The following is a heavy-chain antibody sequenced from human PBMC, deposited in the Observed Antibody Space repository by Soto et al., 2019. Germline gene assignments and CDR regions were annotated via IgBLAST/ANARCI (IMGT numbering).Heavy chain of an antibody. Sequence: GGSLRLSCAASGFTFDDYSMHWVRQAPEKGLEWVSGISWNSGSIGYADSVKGRFTISRDNAKNSLYLQMNSLRAEDTALYYCAKDTTYLVAGTMDYWGQGTLLTVSS. D-gene: IGHD6-19*01. CDR3: AKDTTYLVAGTMDY. V-gene: IGHV3-9*01. J-gene: IGHJ4*02. CDR2: ISWNSGSI. CDR1: GFTFDDYS.